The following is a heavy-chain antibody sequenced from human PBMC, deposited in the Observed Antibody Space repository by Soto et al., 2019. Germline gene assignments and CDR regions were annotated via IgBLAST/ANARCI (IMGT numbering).Heavy chain of an antibody. CDR2: LLRSGSSA. CDR1: AFNFRTYA. Sequence: SLSISCAASAFNFRTYAMTWASQAPGKGLEWVSSLLRSGSSAYYADSVRGRFTISGDTSANSLYLQMDNLRAEDTAIYYCAKDAISGDGIWFMDSLGQGTLVTVFS. J-gene: IGHJ5*02. V-gene: IGHV3-23*01. CDR3: AKDAISGDGIWFMDS. D-gene: IGHD4-17*01.